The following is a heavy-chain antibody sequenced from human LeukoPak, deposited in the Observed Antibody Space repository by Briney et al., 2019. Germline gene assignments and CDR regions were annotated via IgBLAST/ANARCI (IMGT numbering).Heavy chain of an antibody. Sequence: GASVKVSCKASGYTFTSYYMHWVRQAPGQGLEWMGIIDPSGGSTSYAQKFQGRVTMTRDMSTSIVYMELSSLRSEDTAVYYCARVGVVEARTLGYWGQGTLVTVSS. CDR3: ARVGVVEARTLGY. D-gene: IGHD3-22*01. V-gene: IGHV1-46*01. CDR2: IDPSGGST. CDR1: GYTFTSYY. J-gene: IGHJ4*02.